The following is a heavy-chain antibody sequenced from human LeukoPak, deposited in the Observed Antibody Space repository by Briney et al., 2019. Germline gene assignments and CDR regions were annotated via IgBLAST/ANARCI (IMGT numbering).Heavy chain of an antibody. CDR2: ISSSGSTI. Sequence: GGSLRLSCAASGFTFSDYYMSWIRQAPGKGLEWVSYISSSGSTIYYADSVKGRFTISRDNAKNSLYLQMNSLRAEDTAVYYCARDSVRHYYGSGSYDEFVDYWGQGTLVTVSS. D-gene: IGHD3-10*01. J-gene: IGHJ4*02. CDR1: GFTFSDYY. V-gene: IGHV3-11*01. CDR3: ARDSVRHYYGSGSYDEFVDY.